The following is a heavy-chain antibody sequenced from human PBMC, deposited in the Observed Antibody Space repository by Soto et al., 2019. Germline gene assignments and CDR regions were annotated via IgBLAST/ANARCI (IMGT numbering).Heavy chain of an antibody. CDR2: ISNDGNKK. V-gene: IGHV3-30*18. D-gene: IGHD3-3*01. CDR1: GFTFSIHG. CDR3: AKDKFPYYDFWSGQRWFDP. Sequence: GGSLRLSCAASGFTFSIHGMHWVRQTPGKGLEWVAVISNDGNKKYYVESVEGRFSISRDNSKSIVYLQMNNVRIEDTAKYYCAKDKFPYYDFWSGQRWFDPWGQGT. J-gene: IGHJ5*02.